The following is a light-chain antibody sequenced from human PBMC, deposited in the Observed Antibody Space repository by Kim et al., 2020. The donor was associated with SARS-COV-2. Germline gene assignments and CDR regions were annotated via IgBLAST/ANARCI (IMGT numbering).Light chain of an antibody. J-gene: IGKJ2*01. CDR3: QQYNNWPPYT. CDR2: GAS. V-gene: IGKV3-15*01. CDR1: QSVSSN. Sequence: ETVMTQSPATLSGSPGERATLSCRASQSVSSNLAWYQQKPGQAPRLLIYGASTRATGIPARFSGSGSGTEFTLTISSLQSEDFAVYYCQQYNNWPPYTFGQGTKLEI.